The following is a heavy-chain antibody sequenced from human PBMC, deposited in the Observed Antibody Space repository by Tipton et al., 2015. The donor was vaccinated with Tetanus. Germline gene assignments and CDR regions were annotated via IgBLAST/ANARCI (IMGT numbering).Heavy chain of an antibody. J-gene: IGHJ4*02. V-gene: IGHV3-23*01. CDR1: GFAFRTYA. CDR3: AKDWSWVPQNYFDY. Sequence: SLRLSCAASGFAFRTYAMSWVRQAPGKGLEWVSSLSGGGDTASYAESVKGRFTISRDDSRNTLYLQMNSLRAEDTAVYYCAKDWSWVPQNYFDYWGQGTLVTVSS. D-gene: IGHD4/OR15-4a*01. CDR2: LSGGGDTA.